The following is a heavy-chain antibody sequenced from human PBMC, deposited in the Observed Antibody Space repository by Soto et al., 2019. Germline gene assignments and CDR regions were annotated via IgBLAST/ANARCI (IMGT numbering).Heavy chain of an antibody. Sequence: QLQLQESGPRLAKSSETLSLTCTVSGGSISSYYWRWIRQSPGRGLEWIGYVHYSGTTNYNPSLKSRVAMSLDSSKRQFSLTLNSVTAADTAVYYCARGTALIYGDYPGAGYFDFWGQGIQVTVSS. V-gene: IGHV4-59*01. CDR2: VHYSGTT. CDR1: GGSISSYY. D-gene: IGHD4-17*01. CDR3: ARGTALIYGDYPGAGYFDF. J-gene: IGHJ4*02.